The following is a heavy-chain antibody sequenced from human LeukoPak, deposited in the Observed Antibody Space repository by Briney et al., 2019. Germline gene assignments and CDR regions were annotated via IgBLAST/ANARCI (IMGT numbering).Heavy chain of an antibody. CDR1: GGSISISNYY. Sequence: PSETLSLTCTVSGGSISISNYYSGWLRQPPGKGLEWIGSFYYSGSTYYNPSLKSRVTISVDTSKSQFSLKLSSVTAADMAVYYCARKQWVMYYFDSWGQGTLVTVSS. CDR2: FYYSGST. J-gene: IGHJ4*02. CDR3: ARKQWVMYYFDS. D-gene: IGHD6-19*01. V-gene: IGHV4-39*01.